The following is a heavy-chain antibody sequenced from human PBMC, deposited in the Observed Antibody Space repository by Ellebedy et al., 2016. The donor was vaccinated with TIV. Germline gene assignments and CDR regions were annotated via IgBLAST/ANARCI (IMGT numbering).Heavy chain of an antibody. CDR3: ARSNSGWYEELDY. CDR2: VIPNSGDT. V-gene: IGHV1-2*02. CDR1: GHTFTGYY. D-gene: IGHD6-19*01. J-gene: IGHJ4*02. Sequence: AASVKVSCKASGHTFTGYYMHWVRQAPGQGLEWMGCVIPNSGDTKYAQNFQGRVTMTRDTSISTAYMELNRLRSDDTAVYYCARSNSGWYEELDYWGQGTLVTVSS.